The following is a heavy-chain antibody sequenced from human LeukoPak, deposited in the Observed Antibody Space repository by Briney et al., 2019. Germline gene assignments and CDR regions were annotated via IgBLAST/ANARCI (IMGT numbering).Heavy chain of an antibody. D-gene: IGHD3-16*01. V-gene: IGHV3-23*01. Sequence: GGSLRLSCTASGFTFGDYAMSWVRQAPGKGLEWVSAISGSGGSTYYADSVKGRFTISRDNSKNTLYLQMNSLRAEDTAVYYCAKALRGIVAFDIWGQGTMVTVSS. J-gene: IGHJ3*02. CDR1: GFTFGDYA. CDR2: ISGSGGST. CDR3: AKALRGIVAFDI.